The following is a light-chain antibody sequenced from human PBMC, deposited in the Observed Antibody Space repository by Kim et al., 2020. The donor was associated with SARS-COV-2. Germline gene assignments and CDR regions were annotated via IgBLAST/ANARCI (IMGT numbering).Light chain of an antibody. CDR2: GVS. Sequence: ASGGDTVTMTCRASEGIGNWLAWYQQKPGKAPKLLIAGVSILQSGVPSRFSGSRSGTYFTLNITGLQPDDFATYYCQQANFFPYTFGGGTKVDIK. V-gene: IGKV1-12*01. CDR3: QQANFFPYT. CDR1: EGIGNW. J-gene: IGKJ4*01.